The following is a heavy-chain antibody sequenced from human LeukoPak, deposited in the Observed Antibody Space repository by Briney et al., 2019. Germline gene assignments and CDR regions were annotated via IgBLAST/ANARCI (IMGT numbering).Heavy chain of an antibody. CDR1: GASISSHY. D-gene: IGHD3-22*01. CDR2: IYSNTGST. J-gene: IGHJ4*02. CDR3: ARANYYDVKRFDF. V-gene: IGHV4-4*07. Sequence: SETLSLTCTVSGASISSHYWSWIRQPAGRGLEWIGRIYSNTGSTNYNPSLKSRVTLSVDTSKNQFSLKLSSVTAADTAVYFCARANYYDVKRFDFWGQGTQVTVSS.